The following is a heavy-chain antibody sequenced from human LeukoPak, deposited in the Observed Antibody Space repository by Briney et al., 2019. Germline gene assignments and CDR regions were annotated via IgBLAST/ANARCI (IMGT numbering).Heavy chain of an antibody. CDR2: IYYSGST. CDR3: ARDPEYGDRIDY. J-gene: IGHJ4*02. V-gene: IGHV4-39*07. CDR1: GGSISSSSYY. D-gene: IGHD4-17*01. Sequence: SETLSLTCTVSGGSISSSSYYWGWIRQPPGKGLEWIGSIYYSGSTYYNPSLKSRVTISVDTSKNQFSLKLSSVTAADTAVYYCARDPEYGDRIDYWGQGTLVTVSS.